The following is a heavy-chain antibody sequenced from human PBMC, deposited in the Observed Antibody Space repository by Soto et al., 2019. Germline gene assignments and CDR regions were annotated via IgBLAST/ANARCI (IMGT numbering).Heavy chain of an antibody. CDR2: ISWNSGNI. Sequence: DVQLVESGGGLVQPGRSLRLSCAASGFTFDDYAMHWVRQPPGKGLEWVSGISWNSGNIGYADSVRGRFTISRDNAKNSLYLQMNSLRAEDTALYYCAKVVVDYYGSGSYFDYWGQGTLVTVSS. J-gene: IGHJ4*02. V-gene: IGHV3-9*01. CDR3: AKVVVDYYGSGSYFDY. CDR1: GFTFDDYA. D-gene: IGHD3-10*01.